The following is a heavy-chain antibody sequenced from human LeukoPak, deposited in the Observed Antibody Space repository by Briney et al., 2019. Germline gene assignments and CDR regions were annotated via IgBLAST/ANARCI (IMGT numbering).Heavy chain of an antibody. CDR1: GGTFSSYT. J-gene: IGHJ4*02. CDR3: ARVIGSIVDTAMAFDY. V-gene: IGHV1-69*02. Sequence: SVKVSCKASGGTFSSYTISWVRQAPGQGLEWVGRIIPILGIANYAQKFQGRVTITADKSTCKAYMELRSLRSEAKAVYYCARVIGSIVDTAMAFDYWGQGTLVTVSS. D-gene: IGHD5-18*01. CDR2: IIPILGIA.